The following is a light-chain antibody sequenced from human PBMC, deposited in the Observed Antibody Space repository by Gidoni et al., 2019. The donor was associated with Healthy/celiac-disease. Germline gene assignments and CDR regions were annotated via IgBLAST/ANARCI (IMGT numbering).Light chain of an antibody. V-gene: IGKV3-20*01. CDR2: GAS. CDR3: QQYGSSPPVXT. Sequence: EIVLTQSPGTLYWSPGERATLSCRASQSVSSSYLAWYQQKPGQAPRLLIYGASSRATGIPDRFSGSVSGTDFTLTISRLEPEDFAVYYCQQYGSSPPVXTFGPGTKVVIK. CDR1: QSVSSSY. J-gene: IGKJ3*01.